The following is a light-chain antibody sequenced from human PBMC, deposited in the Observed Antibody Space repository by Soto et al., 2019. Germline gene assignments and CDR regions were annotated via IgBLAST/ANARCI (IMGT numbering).Light chain of an antibody. Sequence: ETVLTQSPGTLSLSPGERATLSCRASQTIRSNYLAWYRQTPGQAPRLLIYGASNRATGIADRFIGSGSGTAFTLIISRLEPADFALYYCQQYGSSPWTCGKGTKVEIK. CDR1: QTIRSNY. CDR3: QQYGSSPWT. V-gene: IGKV3-20*01. CDR2: GAS. J-gene: IGKJ1*01.